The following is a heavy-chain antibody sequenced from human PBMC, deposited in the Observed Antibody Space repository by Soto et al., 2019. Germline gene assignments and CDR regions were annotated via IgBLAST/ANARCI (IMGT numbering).Heavy chain of an antibody. J-gene: IGHJ4*02. CDR1: GYTFYNYD. D-gene: IGHD4-17*01. Sequence: RASVKVSCKASGYTFYNYDITWVRQAPGQGLEWMGTISAYNENTNVAQNLQGRVSMTTDKSTATAYMELRSLTSDDTAVYYCARARATVTTERALGYWGQGTLVTVSS. CDR2: ISAYNENT. V-gene: IGHV1-18*01. CDR3: ARARATVTTERALGY.